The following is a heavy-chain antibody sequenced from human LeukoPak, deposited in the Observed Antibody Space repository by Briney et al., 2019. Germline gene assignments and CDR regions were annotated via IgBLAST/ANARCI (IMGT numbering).Heavy chain of an antibody. Sequence: ASVKVSCKAPGDTFPTYYMHWVRQAPGQGLEWMGWINPGSGATNCAQRFHGRVTMTRDTSISTVYMELSRLRSDDTAVYYCARDVGEYCSSINCHASDYWGQGTLVTVSS. CDR1: GDTFPTYY. J-gene: IGHJ4*02. CDR3: ARDVGEYCSSINCHASDY. D-gene: IGHD2-2*01. V-gene: IGHV1-2*02. CDR2: INPGSGAT.